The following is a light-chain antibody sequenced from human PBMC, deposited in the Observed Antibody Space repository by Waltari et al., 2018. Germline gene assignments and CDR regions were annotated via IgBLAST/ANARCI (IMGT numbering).Light chain of an antibody. CDR2: AVS. CDR3: SSYAGSSKGV. V-gene: IGLV2-23*02. CDR1: SRVVGNYNN. Sequence: QSPLTQPASVSGSPGQSLTISCTATSRVVGNYNNFSWYQHHPGNSPNLMIYAVSKRPSGVSDRFSGSKSGDMASLTISGLQPEDEAEYFCSSYAGSSKGVFGGGTKVTVL. J-gene: IGLJ2*01.